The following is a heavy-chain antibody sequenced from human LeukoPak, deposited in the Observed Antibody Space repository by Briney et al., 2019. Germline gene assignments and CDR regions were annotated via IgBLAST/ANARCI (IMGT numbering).Heavy chain of an antibody. D-gene: IGHD3-3*01. CDR1: GGSISSGGYS. CDR3: ARVTPIKDYDFWSGYYPNNYYFDY. CDR2: IYHSGST. V-gene: IGHV4-30-2*01. Sequence: PSQTLSLTCAVSGGSISSGGYSWSWIRQPPGTGLEWIGYIYHSGSTYYNPSLKSRVTISVDRSKNQFSLKLSSVTAADTAVYYCARVTPIKDYDFWSGYYPNNYYFDYWGQGTLVTVSS. J-gene: IGHJ4*02.